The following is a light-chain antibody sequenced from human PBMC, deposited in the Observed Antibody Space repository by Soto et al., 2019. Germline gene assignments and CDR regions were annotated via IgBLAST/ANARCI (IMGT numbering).Light chain of an antibody. V-gene: IGKV1-27*01. J-gene: IGKJ1*01. CDR2: DAN. CDR3: QKYNSAPRT. Sequence: DIQLTQSPSSLSASVGDRVTITCRASQGISHYLAWYQQRPGQVPKLLIHDANILQSGVPSRFSGSGSGTEFTLTISSLKPEDVATYYCQKYNSAPRTFGQGIKVDIK. CDR1: QGISHY.